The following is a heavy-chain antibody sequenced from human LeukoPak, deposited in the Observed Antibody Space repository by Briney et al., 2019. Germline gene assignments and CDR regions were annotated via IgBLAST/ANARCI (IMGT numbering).Heavy chain of an antibody. CDR2: IYHSGST. CDR1: GGSISSSNW. CDR3: ARDSYDSSGYDDY. V-gene: IGHV4-4*02. Sequence: PSETLSLTCAVSGGSISSSNWWSWVRQPPGEGLEWIGEIYHSGSTNYNPSLKSRVTISVDKSKNQFSLKLSSVTAADTAVYYCARDSYDSSGYDDYWGQGTLVTVSS. D-gene: IGHD3-22*01. J-gene: IGHJ4*02.